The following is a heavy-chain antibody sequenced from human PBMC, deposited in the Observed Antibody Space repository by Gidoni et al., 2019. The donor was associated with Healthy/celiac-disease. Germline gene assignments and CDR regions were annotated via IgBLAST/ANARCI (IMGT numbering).Heavy chain of an antibody. V-gene: IGHV3-15*01. Sequence: EVQLVASGGGLVKPGGSLSLSCAASGFTFSNAWMSWVRQAPGKGLEWVGRIKSKTDGGTTDYAAPVKGRFTISRDDSKNTLYLQMNSLKTEDTAVYYCTTDPGLVPLDYWGQGTLVTVSS. D-gene: IGHD1-1*01. J-gene: IGHJ4*02. CDR2: IKSKTDGGTT. CDR1: GFTFSNAW. CDR3: TTDPGLVPLDY.